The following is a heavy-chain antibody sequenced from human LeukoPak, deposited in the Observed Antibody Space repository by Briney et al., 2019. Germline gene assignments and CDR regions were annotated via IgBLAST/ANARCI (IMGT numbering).Heavy chain of an antibody. D-gene: IGHD6-13*01. CDR3: ARDSIAAAGGAFDI. CDR2: IYTSGST. V-gene: IGHV4-4*07. CDR1: GGSISSYY. J-gene: IGHJ3*02. Sequence: SETLSLTCTVSGGSISSYYWSWIRQPAGKGLEWIGRIYTSGSTNYNPSLKSRVTMSVDTSKNQFSLKLSSVTAADTAVYYCARDSIAAAGGAFDIWGQGTMVTVSS.